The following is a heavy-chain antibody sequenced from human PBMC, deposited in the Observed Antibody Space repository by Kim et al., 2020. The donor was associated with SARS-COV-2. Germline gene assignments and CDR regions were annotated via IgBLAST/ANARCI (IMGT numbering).Heavy chain of an antibody. CDR3: ARGWDYGSGSYYDGRCVFNI. CDR1: GLTVSSNY. J-gene: IGHJ3*02. Sequence: GGSLRLSCAASGLTVSSNYMSWVRQAPGKGLEWVAVIYVDGDTYYADSVKGRFTISRHNSKNTLYLQMNSLRLADTAMYYCARGWDYGSGSYYDGRCVFNIWGPETEDTVSS. D-gene: IGHD3-10*01. CDR2: IYVDGDT. V-gene: IGHV3-53*04.